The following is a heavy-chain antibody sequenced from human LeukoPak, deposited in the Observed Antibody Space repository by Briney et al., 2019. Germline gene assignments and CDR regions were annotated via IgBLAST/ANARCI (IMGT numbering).Heavy chain of an antibody. CDR3: ARHPYSGGNHFDY. CDR1: GDIFTSCY. CDR2: IYPNSGGT. D-gene: IGHD1-26*01. Sequence: ASLKLSCKASGDIFTSCYMRWVRQAPGKGLEWMGCIYPNSGGTNSAQQFKGRVTMTRDTSITTAYMALSTLTSADTAVYYCARHPYSGGNHFDYWGQGTLVTVSS. V-gene: IGHV1-2*02. J-gene: IGHJ4*02.